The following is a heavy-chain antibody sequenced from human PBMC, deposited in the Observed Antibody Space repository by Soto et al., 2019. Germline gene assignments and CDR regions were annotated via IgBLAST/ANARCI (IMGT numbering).Heavy chain of an antibody. J-gene: IGHJ6*02. V-gene: IGHV1-46*01. CDR1: GYTFTSYY. D-gene: IGHD1-20*01. CDR3: AREEYNWNDARYYWYYYGMDV. CDR2: INPSGGST. Sequence: GASVKVSCKASGYTFTSYYMHWVRQAPGQGLEWMGIINPSGGSTSYAQKLQGRVTMTRDTSTSTVYMELSSLRSEDTAVYYCAREEYNWNDARYYWYYYGMDVWGQGTTVTVSS.